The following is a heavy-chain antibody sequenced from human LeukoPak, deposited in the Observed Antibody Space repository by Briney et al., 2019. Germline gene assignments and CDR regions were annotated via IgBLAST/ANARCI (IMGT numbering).Heavy chain of an antibody. CDR1: GFTFSDYY. D-gene: IGHD2-2*02. Sequence: PGGSLRLSCAASGFTFSDYYMSWLRQAPGKGLEWVSYISSSGSTIYYADSVKGRFTISRDNAKNSLYLQMNSLRAEDTAVYYCAVGYCSSTSCYTARPFDYWGQGTLVTVSS. V-gene: IGHV3-11*04. J-gene: IGHJ4*02. CDR2: ISSSGSTI. CDR3: AVGYCSSTSCYTARPFDY.